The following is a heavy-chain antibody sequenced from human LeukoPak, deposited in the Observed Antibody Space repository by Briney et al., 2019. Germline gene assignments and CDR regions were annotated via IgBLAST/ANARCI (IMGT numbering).Heavy chain of an antibody. D-gene: IGHD3-10*01. J-gene: IGHJ4*02. Sequence: GGSLRLSCAASGFTFSSYAMSWVRQAPGKGLEWVSAISGSGGSTYYAASVKGRFTISRDNSKNTLYLQMNSLRAEDTAVYYCAKTHTYYYGSGSYYDPFDYWGQGTLVTVSS. CDR1: GFTFSSYA. CDR2: ISGSGGST. CDR3: AKTHTYYYGSGSYYDPFDY. V-gene: IGHV3-23*01.